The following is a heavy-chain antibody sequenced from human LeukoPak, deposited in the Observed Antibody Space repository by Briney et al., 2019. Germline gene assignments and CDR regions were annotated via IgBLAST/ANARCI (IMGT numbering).Heavy chain of an antibody. CDR3: ARTTEGYCSSASCFGFSYSYYMDV. J-gene: IGHJ6*03. CDR1: GDSISTYY. D-gene: IGHD2-2*01. V-gene: IGHV4-59*01. CDR2: IYYRVTP. Sequence: LSETLSLTCTVSGDSISTYYWSWIRQPPGKGLEWLGYIYYRVTPDYNPPLKSRVTISVDTSKNQFSLKLSSVIAADTAVYYCARTTEGYCSSASCFGFSYSYYMDVWGKGTTVTISS.